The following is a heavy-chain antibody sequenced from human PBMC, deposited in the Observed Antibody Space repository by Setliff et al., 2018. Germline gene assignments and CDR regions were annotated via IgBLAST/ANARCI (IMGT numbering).Heavy chain of an antibody. D-gene: IGHD6-13*01. J-gene: IGHJ3*02. CDR1: GFTFSTHS. CDR2: ISRSSTYI. CDR3: ASAGHSGSWFPFDAFHI. V-gene: IGHV3-21*01. Sequence: GESLKISCAASGFTFSTHSMNWVHQAPGKGLEWVSSISRSSTYIYYADSMKGRFTISRDNAKNSLYLQMNSLRAEDTAVYYCASAGHSGSWFPFDAFHIWGQGTMVTVSS.